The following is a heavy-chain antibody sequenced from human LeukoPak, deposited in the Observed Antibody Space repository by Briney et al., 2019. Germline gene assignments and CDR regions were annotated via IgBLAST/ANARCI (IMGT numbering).Heavy chain of an antibody. CDR1: GGSFSGYY. CDR3: ARGGVGIAARRFDY. D-gene: IGHD6-6*01. J-gene: IGHJ4*02. V-gene: IGHV4-34*01. CDR2: INHSGST. Sequence: SETLSLTCAVYGGSFSGYYWSWIRQPPGKGLEWIGEINHSGSTNYNPSLKSRVTISVDTSTNQFSLKLSSVTAADTAVYYCARGGVGIAARRFDYWGQGTLVTVSS.